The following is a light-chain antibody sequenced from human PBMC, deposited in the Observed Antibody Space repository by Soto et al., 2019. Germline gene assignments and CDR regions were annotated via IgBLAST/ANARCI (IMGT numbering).Light chain of an antibody. CDR3: QQYISYPYT. Sequence: DIQMTQSPSTLSASVGDRVTITCRASQTTNTWLAWYQQKPGTAPKLLIYDASSLEGGVPSRFSASGSGTEFTLTISSLQPDDLATYYCQQYISYPYTFGQGTKVDI. CDR1: QTTNTW. V-gene: IGKV1-5*01. CDR2: DAS. J-gene: IGKJ2*01.